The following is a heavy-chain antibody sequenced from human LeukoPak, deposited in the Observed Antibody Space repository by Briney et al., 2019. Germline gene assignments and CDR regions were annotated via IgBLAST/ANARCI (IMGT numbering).Heavy chain of an antibody. CDR3: ASLTYYFDSSGYYPGYFQH. V-gene: IGHV3-11*03. Sequence: GGSLRLSCAASGFTFSDYYMSWIRRAPGKGLVWVSYISSSNSYTNYADSVKGRFYADSVKGRFTISRDNAKNSLYLQMNSLRAEDTAVYYCASLTYYFDSSGYYPGYFQHWGQGTLVTVSS. D-gene: IGHD3-22*01. J-gene: IGHJ1*01. CDR1: GFTFSDYY. CDR2: ISSSNSYT.